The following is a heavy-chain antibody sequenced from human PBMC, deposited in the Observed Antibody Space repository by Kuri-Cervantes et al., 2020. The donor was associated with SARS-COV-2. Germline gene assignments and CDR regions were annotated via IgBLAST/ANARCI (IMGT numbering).Heavy chain of an antibody. D-gene: IGHD6-13*01. J-gene: IGHJ2*01. CDR2: IYTSGST. V-gene: IGHV4-61*02. CDR3: ARLAGYSSSWYLYWYFDP. CDR1: GGSISSGSYY. Sequence: SETLSLTCTVSGGSISSGSYYWSWIRQPAGKGLEWIGRIYTSGSTNYNPSLKSRVTMSVDTSKNQFSLKLSSVTAADTAVYYCARLAGYSSSWYLYWYFDPWGRGTLVTVSS.